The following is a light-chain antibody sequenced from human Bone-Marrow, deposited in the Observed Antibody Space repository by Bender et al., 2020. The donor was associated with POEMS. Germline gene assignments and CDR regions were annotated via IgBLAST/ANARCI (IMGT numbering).Light chain of an antibody. CDR3: AVWDDSLNGWV. J-gene: IGLJ3*02. CDR2: SSH. V-gene: IGLV1-44*01. Sequence: QSLLTQPPSASGTPGQRVTISCSGGSSNIGAHAVNWYQHLPGTAPKLLIYSSHRRPSEVPDRFSGSRSGTSASLAISGLQSEDEADYYCAVWDDSLNGWVFGGGTKLTVL. CDR1: SSNIGAHA.